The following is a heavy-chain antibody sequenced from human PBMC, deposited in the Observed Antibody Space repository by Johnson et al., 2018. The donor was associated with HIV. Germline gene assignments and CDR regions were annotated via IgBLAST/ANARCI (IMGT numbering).Heavy chain of an antibody. D-gene: IGHD4-23*01. CDR3: AKSGPRGGNPDDAFDI. CDR2: IYSGGST. CDR1: GFTVSSNY. J-gene: IGHJ3*02. V-gene: IGHV3-66*01. Sequence: VLLVESGGGVVQPGGSLRLSCAASGFTVSSNYMSWVRQAPGKGLEWVSVIYSGGSTYYADSVRGRFTISRDNSKNTLYLQMNSLRAEDTAMYYCAKSGPRGGNPDDAFDIWGQGTLVTVSS.